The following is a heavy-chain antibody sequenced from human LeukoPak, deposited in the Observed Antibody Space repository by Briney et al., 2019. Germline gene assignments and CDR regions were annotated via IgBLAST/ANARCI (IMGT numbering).Heavy chain of an antibody. Sequence: PGGSLRLSCAASGFTFDDYAMVWVRQAPGKGLEWVSGISWNSKNIGYAASVKGRFTISRDNAKNSLYLQMNSLRAEDTAFYYCAKGNRDSSGFYYYYGMDVWGQGTTVTVSS. V-gene: IGHV3-9*01. CDR2: ISWNSKNI. J-gene: IGHJ6*02. CDR1: GFTFDDYA. CDR3: AKGNRDSSGFYYYYGMDV. D-gene: IGHD3-22*01.